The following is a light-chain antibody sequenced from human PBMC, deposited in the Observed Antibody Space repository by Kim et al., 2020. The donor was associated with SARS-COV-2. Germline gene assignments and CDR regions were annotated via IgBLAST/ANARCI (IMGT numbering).Light chain of an antibody. CDR1: HDINNY. V-gene: IGKV1-33*01. Sequence: SSVGNRVTITCQASHDINNYLNWYQLKPGKAPRLLIYDASILQTRLPSRFSGSGSGTHFTFTIDSLQPEDIATYYCQQSDNLPFTFGPGTKVDIK. CDR3: QQSDNLPFT. CDR2: DAS. J-gene: IGKJ3*01.